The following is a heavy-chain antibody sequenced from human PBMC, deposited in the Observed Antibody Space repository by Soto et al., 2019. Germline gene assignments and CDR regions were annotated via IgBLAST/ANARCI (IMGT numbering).Heavy chain of an antibody. J-gene: IGHJ4*02. Sequence: PGGSLRLSCAASGFTFSSYSMNWVRQAPGKGLEWVSSISSSSSYIYYADSVKGRFTISRDNAKNSLYLQMNSLRAEDTAVYYCAREHETYSSSWYPTDYWGQGTLVTVSS. D-gene: IGHD6-13*01. CDR1: GFTFSSYS. CDR3: AREHETYSSSWYPTDY. CDR2: ISSSSSYI. V-gene: IGHV3-21*01.